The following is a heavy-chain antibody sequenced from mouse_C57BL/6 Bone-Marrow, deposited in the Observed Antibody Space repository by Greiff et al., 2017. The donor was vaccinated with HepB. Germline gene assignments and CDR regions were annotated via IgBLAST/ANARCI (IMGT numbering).Heavy chain of an antibody. CDR2: INPNNGGT. J-gene: IGHJ2*01. CDR3: AREGGPYYFDY. V-gene: IGHV1-26*01. CDR1: GYTFTDYY. Sequence: EVQLQQSGPELVKPGASVKISCKASGYTFTDYYMNWVKQSHGKSLEWIGDINPNNGGTSYNQKFKGKATLTVDKSSSTAYMELRSLTSEDSAVYYCAREGGPYYFDYWGQGTTLTVSS.